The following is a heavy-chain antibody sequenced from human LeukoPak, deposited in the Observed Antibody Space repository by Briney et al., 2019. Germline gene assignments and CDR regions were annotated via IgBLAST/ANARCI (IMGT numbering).Heavy chain of an antibody. CDR1: GYTFTGYY. CDR3: ATERPHRKAYFDY. J-gene: IGHJ4*02. CDR2: INPNSGGT. V-gene: IGHV1-2*02. Sequence: ASVKVSCKASGYTFTGYYMHWVRQAPGQGLEWMGWINPNSGGTNYAQKFQGRVTMTRDTSISTAYMELSRLRSDDTAVYYCATERPHRKAYFDYWGQGTLVTVSS.